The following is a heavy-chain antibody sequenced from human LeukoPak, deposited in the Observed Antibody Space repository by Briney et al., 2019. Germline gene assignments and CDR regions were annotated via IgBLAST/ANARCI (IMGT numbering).Heavy chain of an antibody. Sequence: PETLSLTCTVSGGSINAYYWTWFRQSPGKGLEWIGYIYNSGSTNYNPSLKSRVTMSLDTSKNQFSLKLSSVTAADTAVYYCARTGGSGWWSDTWGQGTLVTVSS. CDR1: GGSINAYY. J-gene: IGHJ5*02. CDR3: ARTGGSGWWSDT. V-gene: IGHV4-59*01. CDR2: IYNSGST. D-gene: IGHD6-19*01.